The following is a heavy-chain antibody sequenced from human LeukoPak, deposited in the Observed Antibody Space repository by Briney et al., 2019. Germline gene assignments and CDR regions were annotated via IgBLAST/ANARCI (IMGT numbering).Heavy chain of an antibody. CDR3: ANRVGLRYYYFDY. J-gene: IGHJ4*02. Sequence: GGSLRLSCTASGVSMSWVRQAPGKGLEWVASIRGSGDDSTYYADSVKGRFIISRDHFKNTLYLQMDSLRAEDSAVYYCANRVGLRYYYFDYWGLGTLVTVSS. CDR2: IRGSGDDST. V-gene: IGHV3-23*01. D-gene: IGHD4-17*01. CDR1: GVS.